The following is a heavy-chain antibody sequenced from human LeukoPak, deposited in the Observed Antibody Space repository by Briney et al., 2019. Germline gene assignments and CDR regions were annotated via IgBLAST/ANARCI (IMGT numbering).Heavy chain of an antibody. Sequence: PGGSLRLSCAASGFTFSDYYMSWIRQAPGKGLEWVSYISSSSSYTNYADSVKGRFTISRDNAKNSLYLQMNSLRAEDTAVYYCARVGPRHSYDDAFDIWGQGTMVTVSS. CDR1: GFTFSDYY. J-gene: IGHJ3*02. CDR2: ISSSSSYT. D-gene: IGHD5-18*01. V-gene: IGHV3-11*05. CDR3: ARVGPRHSYDDAFDI.